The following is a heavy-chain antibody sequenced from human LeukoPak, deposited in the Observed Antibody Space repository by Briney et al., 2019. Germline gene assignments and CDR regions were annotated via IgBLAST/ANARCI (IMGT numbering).Heavy chain of an antibody. CDR3: ARTSTANNWFDP. D-gene: IGHD4-11*01. Sequence: SETLSLTCAVSGGSISSGGYSWSWIRQPPGKGLEWIGYISHSGSTFYNPSLRSRVTISEDRSKNQFSLKVRSVTAADTAVYYCARTSTANNWFDPWGQGTLVTVSS. V-gene: IGHV4-30-2*01. CDR1: GGSISSGGYS. J-gene: IGHJ5*02. CDR2: ISHSGST.